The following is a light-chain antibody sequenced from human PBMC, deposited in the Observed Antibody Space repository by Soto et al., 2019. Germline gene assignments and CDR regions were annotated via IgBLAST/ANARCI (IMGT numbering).Light chain of an antibody. CDR1: QSISRW. J-gene: IGKJ1*01. Sequence: DIQMTQSPSTLSASVGDRVTITCRASQSISRWLAWYQQKPGKAPNLLIHDGFSLESGVPSRFSGSGSGTEFTLTITNLQPDDFATYYCQQYHTSWTFGQGTRVEI. CDR3: QQYHTSWT. CDR2: DGF. V-gene: IGKV1-5*01.